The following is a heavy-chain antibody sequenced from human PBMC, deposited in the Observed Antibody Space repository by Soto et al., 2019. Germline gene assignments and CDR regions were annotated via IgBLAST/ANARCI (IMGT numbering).Heavy chain of an antibody. CDR1: GDSVSSNSVA. Sequence: SQTLSLTCAISGDSVSSNSVAWNWIRQSPSRGLEWLGRTYYRSKWSNDYAVSVESRITINPDTPKNQFSLQLDSVTPEDTAVYYCARDSPGYGDYVLFDYCGQGTRVTVSS. CDR3: ARDSPGYGDYVLFDY. CDR2: TYYRSKWSN. D-gene: IGHD4-17*01. J-gene: IGHJ4*02. V-gene: IGHV6-1*01.